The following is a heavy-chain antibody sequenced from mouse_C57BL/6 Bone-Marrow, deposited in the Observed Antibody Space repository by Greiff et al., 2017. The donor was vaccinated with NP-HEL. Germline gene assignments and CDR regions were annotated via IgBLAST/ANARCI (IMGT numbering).Heavy chain of an antibody. D-gene: IGHD2-5*01. CDR2: IYPGSGNT. J-gene: IGHJ3*01. CDR1: GYTFTDYY. CDR3: AREDSNYSFAY. Sequence: QVQLKESGAELVRPGASVKLSCKASGYTFTDYYINWVKQRPGQGLEWIARIYPGSGNTYYNEKFKGKATLTAEKSSSTAYMQLSSLTSEDSAVYFCAREDSNYSFAYWGQGTLVTVSA. V-gene: IGHV1-76*01.